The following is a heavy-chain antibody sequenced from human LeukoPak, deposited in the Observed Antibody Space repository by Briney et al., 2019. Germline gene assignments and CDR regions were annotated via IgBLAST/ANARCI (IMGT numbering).Heavy chain of an antibody. CDR2: IGSSSWYI. J-gene: IGHJ4*02. V-gene: IGHV3-21*01. CDR1: GFPLSIAR. D-gene: IGHD3-10*01. CDR3: ARAPGVLGSGPLTDY. Sequence: GFPLSIARMIAASSATGPCLQSVSPIGSSSWYICYADSVKGRSTISRDNAKNSLYLQMNSLRAEDTAVYYCARAPGVLGSGPLTDYWGQGTLVTVSS.